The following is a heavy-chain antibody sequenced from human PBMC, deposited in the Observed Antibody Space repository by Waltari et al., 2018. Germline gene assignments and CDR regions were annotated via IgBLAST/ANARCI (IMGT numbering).Heavy chain of an antibody. J-gene: IGHJ4*02. CDR2: INPNSGGT. V-gene: IGHV1-2*06. CDR1: GYTFTGYY. D-gene: IGHD3-9*01. Sequence: QVQLVQSGAEVKKPGASVKVSCKASGYTFTGYYMHWVRQAPGPGLEWMGRINPNSGGTNYAQKFQGRVTMTRDTSISTAYMELSRLRSDDTAVYYCAREYYDILTGYYDHYFDYWGQGTLVTVSS. CDR3: AREYYDILTGYYDHYFDY.